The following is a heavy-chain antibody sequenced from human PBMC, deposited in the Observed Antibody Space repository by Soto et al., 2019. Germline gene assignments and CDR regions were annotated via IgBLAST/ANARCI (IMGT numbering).Heavy chain of an antibody. CDR2: MYSSENT. D-gene: IGHD2-2*03. V-gene: IGHV4-39*01. CDR1: DGFASTRTYR. Sequence: LESLSLTSSVSDGFASTRTYRSSCLLQSPGKRLKWIGTMYSSENTYYNPSLLSRVTISVDTSKNEFSLRLSSVTAADTAVYYCARLNGYCISTNCHGYYGMDVWGQGTTVT. CDR3: ARLNGYCISTNCHGYYGMDV. J-gene: IGHJ6*02.